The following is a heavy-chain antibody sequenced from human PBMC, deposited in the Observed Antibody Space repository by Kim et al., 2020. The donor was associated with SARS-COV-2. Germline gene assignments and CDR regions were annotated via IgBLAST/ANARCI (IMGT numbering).Heavy chain of an antibody. CDR1: GGSISSGGYY. J-gene: IGHJ6*02. CDR3: AGDFPVMVRDPGPPHYYYGMDV. Sequence: SETLSLTCTVSGGSISSGGYYWSWIRQHPGKGLEWIGYIYYSGSTYYNPSLKSRVTISVDTSKNQFYLKLSSVTAADTAVYYCAGDFPVMVRDPGPPHYYYGMDVWGQGTTVTVSS. D-gene: IGHD3-10*01. CDR2: IYYSGST. V-gene: IGHV4-31*03.